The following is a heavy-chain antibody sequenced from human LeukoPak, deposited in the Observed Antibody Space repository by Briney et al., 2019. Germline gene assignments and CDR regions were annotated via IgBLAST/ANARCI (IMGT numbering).Heavy chain of an antibody. J-gene: IGHJ3*02. CDR1: GGSISNYY. V-gene: IGHV4-59*08. CDR2: IYYSGST. CDR3: ARQNGGGSCYSEGCAFDI. Sequence: PSETLSLTCSVSGGSISNYYWNWIRQPPGRGLEWIGYIYYSGSTNYNPSLKSRVTISVDTSKNQLSLKLSSVTAADTAVYYCARQNGGGSCYSEGCAFDIWGQGTMVTVSS. D-gene: IGHD2-15*01.